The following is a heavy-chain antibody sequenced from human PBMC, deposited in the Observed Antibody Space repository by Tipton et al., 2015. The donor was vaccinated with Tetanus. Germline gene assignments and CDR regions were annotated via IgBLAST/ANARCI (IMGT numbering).Heavy chain of an antibody. V-gene: IGHV4-30-4*01. J-gene: IGHJ6*02. CDR3: ARDHGITWGGMGYYYGMDV. CDR2: IYYSGST. Sequence: TLSLTCTVSGDSLSNGDYYWSWIRQPPGKGLESIGYIYYSGSTYYNPSLKSRVTISVDTSKNQFSLGLSSVTAADTAVYYCARDHGITWGGMGYYYGMDVWGQGTTVTVSS. D-gene: IGHD3-16*01. CDR1: GDSLSNGDYY.